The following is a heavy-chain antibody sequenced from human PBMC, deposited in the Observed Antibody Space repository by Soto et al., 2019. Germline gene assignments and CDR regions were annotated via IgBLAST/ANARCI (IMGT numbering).Heavy chain of an antibody. Sequence: QVQLVESGGGVVQPGRSLRLSSAAYGFTFSSYAMHWIRQAPGKGLEWVAVISYDGSNKYYADSVKGRFTISRDNSKNTLYLQMNSLRAEDTAVYYCAREKREKYQLLEGEGGWFDPWGQGTLVTVSS. CDR3: AREKREKYQLLEGEGGWFDP. J-gene: IGHJ5*02. CDR1: GFTFSSYA. D-gene: IGHD2-2*01. V-gene: IGHV3-30-3*01. CDR2: ISYDGSNK.